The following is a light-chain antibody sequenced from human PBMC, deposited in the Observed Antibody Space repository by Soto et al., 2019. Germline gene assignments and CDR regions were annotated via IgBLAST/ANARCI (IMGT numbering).Light chain of an antibody. CDR3: QHNGRSPGLT. CDR1: QSVSSSY. V-gene: IGKV3-20*01. J-gene: IGKJ4*01. CDR2: GAS. Sequence: EIVLTQSPGTLSLSPGERATLSCRASQSVSSSYLAWYQQKPGQAPRLLMYGASSRATGFPDRFSGSVSGKDFTLTISRLEPEDCAVYYWQHNGRSPGLTFGGGTKVEIK.